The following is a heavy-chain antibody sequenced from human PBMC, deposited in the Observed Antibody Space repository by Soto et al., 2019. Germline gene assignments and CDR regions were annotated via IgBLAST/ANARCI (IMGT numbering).Heavy chain of an antibody. CDR3: ARPTGIVVVPAAEPTFNWFDP. V-gene: IGHV4-39*01. Sequence: QLQLQESGPGLVKPSETLSLTCTVSGGSISSSSYYWGWIRQPPGKGLEWIGSIYYSGSTYYNPSLKSRVTISVDTSKNQFSLRLSSVTAADTAVYYCARPTGIVVVPAAEPTFNWFDPWGQGTLVTVSS. CDR1: GGSISSSSYY. J-gene: IGHJ5*02. D-gene: IGHD2-2*01. CDR2: IYYSGST.